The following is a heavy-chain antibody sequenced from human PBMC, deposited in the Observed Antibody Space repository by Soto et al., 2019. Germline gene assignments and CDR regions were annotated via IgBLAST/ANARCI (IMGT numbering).Heavy chain of an antibody. J-gene: IGHJ5*02. Sequence: SETLSLTCTVSGASISSSNWWTWVRQAPGKGLEWIGEMYPSGGTTYNPALQNRVTISVDNSKNHLSLTLTSVTAADTAVYYCARCLHCSNGGRFDPWGRGALVTVSS. CDR2: MYPSGGT. CDR1: GASISSSNW. V-gene: IGHV4-4*02. CDR3: ARCLHCSNGGRFDP. D-gene: IGHD2-8*01.